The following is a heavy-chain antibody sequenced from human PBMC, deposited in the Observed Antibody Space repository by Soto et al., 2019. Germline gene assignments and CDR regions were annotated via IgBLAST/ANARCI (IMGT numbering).Heavy chain of an antibody. CDR2: ISSSGSTI. Sequence: QVQLVESGGGLVKPGGSLRLSCAASGFTFSDYYMSWIRQAPGQGLEWVSYISSSGSTIYYADSVKGRFTISRDNAKNSLYRQMNRLRAEDTAVYYCAREGSLYGDYDWGWFDPWGQGTLVTVSS. D-gene: IGHD4-17*01. CDR1: GFTFSDYY. CDR3: AREGSLYGDYDWGWFDP. V-gene: IGHV3-11*01. J-gene: IGHJ5*02.